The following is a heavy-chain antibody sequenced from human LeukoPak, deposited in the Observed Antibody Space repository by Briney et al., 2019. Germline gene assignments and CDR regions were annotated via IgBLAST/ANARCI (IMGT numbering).Heavy chain of an antibody. CDR2: IKSKTDGGTT. V-gene: IGHV3-15*01. CDR3: TTEPAGWGRIVVVPGNIDY. Sequence: GGSLRLSCAASGFTFSNAWMSWVRQAPGKGLEWVGRIKSKTDGGTTDYAAPVKGRFTISRDDSKNTLYLQMNSLKTEDTAVYYCTTEPAGWGRIVVVPGNIDYWGQGTLVTVSS. D-gene: IGHD2-2*01. CDR1: GFTFSNAW. J-gene: IGHJ4*02.